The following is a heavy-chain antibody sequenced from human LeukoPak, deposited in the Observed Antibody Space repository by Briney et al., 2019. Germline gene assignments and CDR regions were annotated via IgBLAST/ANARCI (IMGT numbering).Heavy chain of an antibody. CDR1: GFTFSSYE. V-gene: IGHV3-48*03. CDR3: ARHSIAAAGLLYYYYYMDV. D-gene: IGHD6-13*01. J-gene: IGHJ6*03. CDR2: ISSSGSTI. Sequence: GGSLRLSCAASGFTFSSYEMNWVRQAPGKGLEWVLYISSSGSTIYYADSVKGRFTISRDNAKNSLYLQMNSLRAEDTAVYYCARHSIAAAGLLYYYYYMDVWGKGTTVTVSS.